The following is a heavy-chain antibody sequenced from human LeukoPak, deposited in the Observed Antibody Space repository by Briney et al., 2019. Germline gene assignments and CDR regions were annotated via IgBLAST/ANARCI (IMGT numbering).Heavy chain of an antibody. V-gene: IGHV4-61*02. CDR3: ARESRNQVSDCSSSYYHFDV. Sequence: SETLSLTCTVSGGSISSGSYYSGWIRQPAGKGLEWLGRIYTSGSTNYNPSLKRRVTISVDTSKNQFSLKQSPVPAANNARYLCARESRNQVSDCSSSYYHFDVWGKGTTVTVSS. CDR2: IYTSGST. J-gene: IGHJ6*03. CDR1: GGSISSGSYY. D-gene: IGHD1-14*01.